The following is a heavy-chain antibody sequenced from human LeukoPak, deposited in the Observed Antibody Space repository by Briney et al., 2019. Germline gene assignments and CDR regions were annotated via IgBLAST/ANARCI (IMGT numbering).Heavy chain of an antibody. J-gene: IGHJ6*03. D-gene: IGHD6-6*01. CDR1: GGSISSYY. Sequence: SETLSLTCTVSGGSISSYYWSWIRQPAGKGLEWIGRIYTSGSTNYNPSLKSRVTMSVDTSKNQFSLKLSSVTAADTAVYYCARDQAARVTPYYYYYMDVWGKGTTVTVSS. V-gene: IGHV4-4*07. CDR2: IYTSGST. CDR3: ARDQAARVTPYYYYYMDV.